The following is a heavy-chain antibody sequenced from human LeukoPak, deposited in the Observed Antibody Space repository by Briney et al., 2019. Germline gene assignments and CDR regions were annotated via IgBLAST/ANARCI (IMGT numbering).Heavy chain of an antibody. V-gene: IGHV3-21*04. J-gene: IGHJ4*02. Sequence: GGSLRLSCAASGFTFSSYSMNWVRQAPGKGLEWVSSISSSSSYIYYADSVKGRFTISRDNSKNTLYLQMNSLRAEDTAVYYCAKTRETKGTQHFDYWGQGTLVTVSS. CDR1: GFTFSSYS. D-gene: IGHD1/OR15-1a*01. CDR2: ISSSSSYI. CDR3: AKTRETKGTQHFDY.